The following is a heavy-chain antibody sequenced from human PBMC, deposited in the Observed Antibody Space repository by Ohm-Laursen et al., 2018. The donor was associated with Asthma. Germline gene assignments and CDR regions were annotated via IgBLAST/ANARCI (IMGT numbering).Heavy chain of an antibody. J-gene: IGHJ2*01. V-gene: IGHV3-30-3*01. D-gene: IGHD6-6*01. CDR3: ARVVAARLTRYFDL. Sequence: SLRLSCAASGYTFSSYAMHWVRQAPGKGLEWVAVISYDGSNKYYADSVKGRFTISRDNSKNTLYLQMNSLRAEDTAVYYCARVVAARLTRYFDLWGRGTLVTVSS. CDR1: GYTFSSYA. CDR2: ISYDGSNK.